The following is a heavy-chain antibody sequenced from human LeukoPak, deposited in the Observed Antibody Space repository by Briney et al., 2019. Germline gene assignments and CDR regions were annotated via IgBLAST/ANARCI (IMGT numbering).Heavy chain of an antibody. D-gene: IGHD1-26*01. V-gene: IGHV3-74*01. J-gene: IGHJ4*02. CDR1: GFTFSSYW. CDR2: INTDGSST. Sequence: GGSLRLSCAASGFTFSSYWMHWVRQAPGKGLVWVSRINTDGSSTNYADSVKGRFTISRDNAKNTLYLQMNSLRGEDTAVYYCAREFTSAYSGSSRGLWGQGTLVTVSS. CDR3: AREFTSAYSGSSRGL.